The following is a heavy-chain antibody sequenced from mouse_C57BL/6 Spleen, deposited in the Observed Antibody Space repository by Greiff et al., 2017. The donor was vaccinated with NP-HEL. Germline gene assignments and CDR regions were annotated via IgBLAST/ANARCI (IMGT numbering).Heavy chain of an antibody. V-gene: IGHV1-76*01. J-gene: IGHJ3*01. CDR1: GYTFTDYY. Sequence: QVTLKVSGAELVRPGASVKLSCKASGYTFTDYYINWVKQRPGQGLEWIARIYPGSGNTYYNEKFKGKATLTAEKSSSTAYMQLSSLTSEDSAVYFCEGFPFAYWGQGTLVTVSA. CDR3: EGFPFAY. CDR2: IYPGSGNT.